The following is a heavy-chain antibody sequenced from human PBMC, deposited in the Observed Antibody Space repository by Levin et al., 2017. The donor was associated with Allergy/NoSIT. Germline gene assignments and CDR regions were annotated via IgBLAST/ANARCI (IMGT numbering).Heavy chain of an antibody. CDR2: INHSGST. D-gene: IGHD2-2*02. Sequence: TSETLSLTCAVYGGSFSGYYWSWIRQPPGKGLEWIGEINHSGSTNYNPSLKSRVTISVDTSKNQFSLKLSSVTAADTAVYYCARGLEQIEWYQLRYSNYGMDVWGQGTTVTVSS. CDR1: GGSFSGYY. V-gene: IGHV4-34*01. J-gene: IGHJ6*02. CDR3: ARGLEQIEWYQLRYSNYGMDV.